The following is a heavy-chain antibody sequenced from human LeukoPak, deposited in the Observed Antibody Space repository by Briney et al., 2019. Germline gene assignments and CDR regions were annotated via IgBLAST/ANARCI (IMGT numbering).Heavy chain of an antibody. CDR3: ARGILSSGWYDY. J-gene: IGHJ4*02. CDR1: GITFSSYW. CDR2: INRDGSST. V-gene: IGHV3-74*01. D-gene: IGHD6-19*01. Sequence: PGGSLRLSCGASGITFSSYWMHWVRQAPGKGLVWVSRINRDGSSTSYADSVKGRFSISRDNAKNSLYLQMSSLRVEDTAVYYCARGILSSGWYDYWGQGTLVTVSS.